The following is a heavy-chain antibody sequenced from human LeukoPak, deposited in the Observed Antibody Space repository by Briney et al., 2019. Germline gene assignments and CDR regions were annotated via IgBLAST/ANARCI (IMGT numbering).Heavy chain of an antibody. J-gene: IGHJ3*02. CDR3: AKTPSGSYYPDAFDI. CDR1: GFTFSSYA. CDR2: ISGSGGST. V-gene: IGHV3-23*01. D-gene: IGHD1-26*01. Sequence: GGSLRLSCAASGFTFSSYAMSWVRQAPGKGLEWVSAISGSGGSTYYADSVKGRFTISRDNSKNTQYLQVNSLRAEDTAVYYCAKTPSGSYYPDAFDIWGQGTMVTVSS.